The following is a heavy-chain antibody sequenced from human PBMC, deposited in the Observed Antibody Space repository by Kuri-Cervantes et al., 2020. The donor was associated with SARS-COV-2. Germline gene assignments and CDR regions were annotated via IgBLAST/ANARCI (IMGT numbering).Heavy chain of an antibody. CDR2: IYYSGST. CDR1: GGSISSSSYY. V-gene: IGHV4-39*01. J-gene: IGHJ5*02. Sequence: SETQSLTCTVSGGSISSSSYYWGWIRQPPGKGLEWIGSIYYSGSTYYNPSLKSRVTISVDTSKNQFSLKLSSVTAADTAVYYCARHEGVPAAFRLNWFDPWGQGTLVTVSS. D-gene: IGHD2-2*01. CDR3: ARHEGVPAAFRLNWFDP.